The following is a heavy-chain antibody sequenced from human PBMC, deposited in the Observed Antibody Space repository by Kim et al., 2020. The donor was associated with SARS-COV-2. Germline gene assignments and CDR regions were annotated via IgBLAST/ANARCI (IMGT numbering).Heavy chain of an antibody. V-gene: IGHV3-64D*06. Sequence: GGSLRLSCAASGFTFSSYAMHWVRQAPGKGLECVSAISSNGGSTYYADSVKGRFTISRDNSKNTLYLQMNSLRAEDTAVYYCANLNSAYDSGKRAFDIWGQGTMVTVSS. CDR3: ANLNSAYDSGKRAFDI. D-gene: IGHD5-12*01. CDR2: ISSNGGST. J-gene: IGHJ3*02. CDR1: GFTFSSYA.